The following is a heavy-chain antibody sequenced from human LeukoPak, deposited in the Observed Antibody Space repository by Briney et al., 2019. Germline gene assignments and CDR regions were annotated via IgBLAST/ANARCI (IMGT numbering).Heavy chain of an antibody. CDR3: ASSMAGTFDY. J-gene: IGHJ4*02. CDR1: GYTFTGHY. D-gene: IGHD6-19*01. CDR2: INPNNGGT. Sequence: ASVKVSCKASGYTFTGHYIHWVRHAPGQGLEWMGWINPNNGGTNSAQKFQGRVTLTRDTSMSTAYMELSRLRSDDAAVYYCASSMAGTFDYWGQGTLVTVSS. V-gene: IGHV1-2*02.